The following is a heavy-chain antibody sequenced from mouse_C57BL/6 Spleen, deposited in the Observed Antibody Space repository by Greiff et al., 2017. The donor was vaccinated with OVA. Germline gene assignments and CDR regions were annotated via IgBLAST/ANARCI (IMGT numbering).Heavy chain of an antibody. CDR3: AREGANHLPDY. J-gene: IGHJ2*01. V-gene: IGHV1-64*01. D-gene: IGHD3-1*01. CDR1: GYTFTSYW. CDR2: IHPNSGST. Sequence: VQLQESGAELVKPGASVKLSCKASGYTFTSYWMHWVKQRPGQGLEWIGMIHPNSGSTNYNEKFKRKATLTVDKSSSTAYMQLSSLTSEDSAVYYCAREGANHLPDYWGQGTTLTVSS.